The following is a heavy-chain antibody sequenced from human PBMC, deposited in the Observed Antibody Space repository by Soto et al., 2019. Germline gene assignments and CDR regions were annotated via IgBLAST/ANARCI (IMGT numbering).Heavy chain of an antibody. CDR2: INSDGSST. D-gene: IGHD4-17*01. Sequence: GGSLRLSCAASGFTFSSYWMHWVRQAPGKGLVWVSRINSDGSSTSYADSVKGRFTISRDNAKNTLYLQMNSLRAEDTAVYYWARDPYGGNYHNAFDIWGQGTMVTVSS. J-gene: IGHJ3*02. CDR1: GFTFSSYW. V-gene: IGHV3-74*01. CDR3: ARDPYGGNYHNAFDI.